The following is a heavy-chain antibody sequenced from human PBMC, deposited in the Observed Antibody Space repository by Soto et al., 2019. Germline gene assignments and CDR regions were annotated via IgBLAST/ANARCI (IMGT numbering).Heavy chain of an antibody. J-gene: IGHJ4*02. CDR3: AKDLDWNREGKFDY. V-gene: IGHV3-23*01. CDR1: GFTFHIYA. CDR2: ISGRGDSS. D-gene: IGHD1-1*01. Sequence: GGSLRLSCAASGFTFHIYAMNWVRQAPGKGLEWVSTISGRGDSSHYAEPVKGRFTVSRDNPKNTLYLQMNSLRAEDTAVYYCAKDLDWNREGKFDYWGQGSLVTVSS.